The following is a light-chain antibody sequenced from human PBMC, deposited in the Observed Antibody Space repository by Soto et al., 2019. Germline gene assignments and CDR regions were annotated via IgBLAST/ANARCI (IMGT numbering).Light chain of an antibody. CDR3: QQYNSYWT. J-gene: IGKJ1*01. Sequence: DIQRTQYPSTLSSSVGGRCTITFRASQSISSWLAWYQQKPGKAPKLLIYKASSLESGVPSRFSGSGSGTEFTLTISSLQPDDFATYYCQQYNSYWTFGQGTKV. V-gene: IGKV1-5*03. CDR2: KAS. CDR1: QSISSW.